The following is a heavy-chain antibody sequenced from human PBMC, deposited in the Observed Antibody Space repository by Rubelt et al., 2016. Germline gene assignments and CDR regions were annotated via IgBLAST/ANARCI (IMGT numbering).Heavy chain of an antibody. D-gene: IGHD3-3*01. CDR2: ISAYNGNT. V-gene: IGHV1-18*01. Sequence: VNKLGASVKVSCKASGYTFTSYGISWVRQAPGQGLEWMGWISAYNGNTNYAQKLQGRVTMTTDTSTSTAYMELRSLRSDDTAVYYCARDGFGTIFGVVTPDYYYYGMDVWGQGTTVTVSS. CDR3: ARDGFGTIFGVVTPDYYYYGMDV. CDR1: GYTFTSYG. J-gene: IGHJ6*02.